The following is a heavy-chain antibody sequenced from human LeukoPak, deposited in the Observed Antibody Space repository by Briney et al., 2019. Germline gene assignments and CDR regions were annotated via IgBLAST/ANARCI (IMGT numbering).Heavy chain of an antibody. V-gene: IGHV3-64*01. CDR1: GFIFSNYD. CDR2: IRGDGDRT. J-gene: IGHJ4*02. D-gene: IGHD6-13*01. Sequence: GGSLRLSCAASGFIFSNYDMHWVRQAPGKGLESVSAIRGDGDRTHYTNFVKGRFTISRDNSKNTLFLQMGDLRPEDTGIYYCAREPAVGTADFWGQGTLVTVSS. CDR3: AREPAVGTADF.